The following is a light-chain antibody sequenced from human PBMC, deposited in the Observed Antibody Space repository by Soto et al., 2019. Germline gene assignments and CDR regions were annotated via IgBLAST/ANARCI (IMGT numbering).Light chain of an antibody. CDR2: DNS. CDR3: QSYDSSLSGSV. Sequence: QSVLTQPPSVSGAPGQRVTISCTGNSSNIGAGYDVHWYQQLPGTAPKLLIYDNSNRLSGVPDRFSGSKSGTSASLAITGLQAEDEADYYCQSYDSSLSGSVFGGGTKLTVL. J-gene: IGLJ2*01. CDR1: SSNIGAGYD. V-gene: IGLV1-40*01.